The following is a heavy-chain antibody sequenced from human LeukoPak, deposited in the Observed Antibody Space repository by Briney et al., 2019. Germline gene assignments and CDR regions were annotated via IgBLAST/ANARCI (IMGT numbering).Heavy chain of an antibody. CDR2: IKTDGRTT. Sequence: PGGSLRLSCAASGMTFSNHWMHWVRQAPGKGLVWVSLIKTDGRTTIYADSVKGRFTISRDNAKNSLYLQMDSLRAEDTAVYYCARDLGRLDYWGQGTLVTVSS. V-gene: IGHV3-74*01. CDR1: GMTFSNHW. CDR3: ARDLGRLDY. J-gene: IGHJ4*02.